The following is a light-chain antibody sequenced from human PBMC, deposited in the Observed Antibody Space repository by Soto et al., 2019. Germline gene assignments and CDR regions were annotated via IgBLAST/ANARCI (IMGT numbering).Light chain of an antibody. Sequence: QPVLTQPPSSSASPGESARLTCTLPSDINVGGYNIYWYQQKPGSPPRYLLYYYSDSDKGQGSGVPSRFSGSKDASANTGILRISGLQSEDEGDYYCMIWPSNSVVFGGGTKLTVL. J-gene: IGLJ2*01. CDR1: SDINVGGYN. CDR3: MIWPSNSVV. CDR2: YYSDSDK. V-gene: IGLV5-37*01.